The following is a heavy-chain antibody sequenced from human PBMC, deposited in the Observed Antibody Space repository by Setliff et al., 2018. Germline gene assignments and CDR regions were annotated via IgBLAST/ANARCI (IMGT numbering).Heavy chain of an antibody. J-gene: IGHJ6*03. D-gene: IGHD3-22*01. V-gene: IGHV3-48*01. Sequence: GGSLRLSCAASGFTFSTYSMNWVRQAPGKGLEWVSYISSRSDIIYYADSVKGRFTISRDNAKNSLYLQVNSLRAEDTAVYYCASNPRKGRSGGYYYDDPYYSYMDVWGKGTTVTVSS. CDR3: ASNPRKGRSGGYYYDDPYYSYMDV. CDR2: ISSRSDII. CDR1: GFTFSTYS.